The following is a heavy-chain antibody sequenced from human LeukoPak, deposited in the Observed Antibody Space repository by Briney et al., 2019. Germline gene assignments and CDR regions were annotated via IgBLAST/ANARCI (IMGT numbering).Heavy chain of an antibody. CDR1: GFTFSSYA. CDR3: AKGLYHYYGSGSYTLDY. D-gene: IGHD3-10*01. J-gene: IGHJ4*02. CDR2: ISGSGTGT. V-gene: IGHV3-23*01. Sequence: GGSLRLSCAASGFTFSSYAMSWVRQAPGKGLEWVSGISGSGTGTDRADSVKGRFTISRENSKNTLYLQMNSLRAEDTAVYYCAKGLYHYYGSGSYTLDYWGQGALVTVSS.